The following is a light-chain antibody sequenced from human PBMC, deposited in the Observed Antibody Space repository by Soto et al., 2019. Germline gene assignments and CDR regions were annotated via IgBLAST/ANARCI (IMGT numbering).Light chain of an antibody. CDR3: IQFSHFPRT. Sequence: VLTQTPLSSPVTLGQPASISCRSSQSLVYSDGNTYLSWLQQRPGQPPRLLIYQVSNRFSGVPNRFSGSGAGTDFTLKISRVEGEDVVVYSCIQFSHFPRTFGQGTKVEIK. CDR1: QSLVYSDGNTY. J-gene: IGKJ1*01. CDR2: QVS. V-gene: IGKV2-24*01.